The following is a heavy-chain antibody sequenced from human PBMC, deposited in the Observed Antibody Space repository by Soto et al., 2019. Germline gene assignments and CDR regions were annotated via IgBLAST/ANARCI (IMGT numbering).Heavy chain of an antibody. D-gene: IGHD3-22*01. V-gene: IGHV3-21*01. CDR2: ISSSSSYI. CDR1: GFTFSSYS. J-gene: IGHJ4*02. Sequence: EVQLVESGGGLVKPGGSLRLSCAASGFTFSSYSMNWVRQAPGKGLEWVSSISSSSSYIYYADSVKGRFTISRDNAKNSLYLQMNSLRAEDTAVYYCARDGPYDRRPYYFDYWGQGTLVTVSS. CDR3: ARDGPYDRRPYYFDY.